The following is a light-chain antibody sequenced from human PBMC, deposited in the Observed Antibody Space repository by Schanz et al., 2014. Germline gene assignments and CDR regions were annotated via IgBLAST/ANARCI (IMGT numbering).Light chain of an antibody. Sequence: EIVLTQSPATLSLSPGERATLSCRASHSVSSDLAWYQQKPGQAPRLLIYGASTRATGIPARFSGSGSGTDFTLTISRLEPEDFAVYYCQQYGNIPWTFGQGTKVEIK. CDR2: GAS. V-gene: IGKV3-20*01. J-gene: IGKJ1*01. CDR3: QQYGNIPWT. CDR1: HSVSSD.